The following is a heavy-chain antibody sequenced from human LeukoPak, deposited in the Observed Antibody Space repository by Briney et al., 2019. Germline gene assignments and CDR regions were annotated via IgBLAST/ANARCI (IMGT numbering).Heavy chain of an antibody. V-gene: IGHV3-21*06. CDR3: ARDYGGNSDY. J-gene: IGHJ4*02. CDR1: GSTFTTYT. D-gene: IGHD4-23*01. Sequence: PGGSLRPSCLASGSTFTTYTMYWVRQAPGKGLEWVSAITGRSSYIYYTDSVKGRFTISRDNAKNSLYMQMNSLRADDTAVYYCARDYGGNSDYWGQGALVTVSS. CDR2: ITGRSSYI.